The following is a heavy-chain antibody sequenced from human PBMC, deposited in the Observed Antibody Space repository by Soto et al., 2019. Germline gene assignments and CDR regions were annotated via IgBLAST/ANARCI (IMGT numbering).Heavy chain of an antibody. CDR3: ARDRTNIVVVVAATLDYYYGMDV. J-gene: IGHJ6*02. Sequence: EVQLVESGGGLVQPGGSLRLSCAASGFTFSSYSMNWVRQAPGKGLEWVSYISSSSSTIYYADSVKGRFTISRDNAKNSLYLQMNSLRAEYTAVYYCARDRTNIVVVVAATLDYYYGMDVWGQGTTVTVSS. CDR2: ISSSSSTI. CDR1: GFTFSSYS. V-gene: IGHV3-48*01. D-gene: IGHD2-15*01.